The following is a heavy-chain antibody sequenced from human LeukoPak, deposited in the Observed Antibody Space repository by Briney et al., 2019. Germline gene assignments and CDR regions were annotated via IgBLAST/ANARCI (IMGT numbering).Heavy chain of an antibody. V-gene: IGHV4-34*01. CDR3: ARSLRYVWGTSCFSDY. CDR1: GGSFSGYY. J-gene: IGHJ4*02. CDR2: INHSGST. Sequence: SSETLSLTCAVYGGSFSGYYWSWIRQPPGKGLEWIGEINHSGSTNYNPSLKSRVTISVDTSKNQFSLKLSSVTAADTAVYYCARSLRYVWGTSCFSDYWGQGTPVTVSS. D-gene: IGHD3-16*01.